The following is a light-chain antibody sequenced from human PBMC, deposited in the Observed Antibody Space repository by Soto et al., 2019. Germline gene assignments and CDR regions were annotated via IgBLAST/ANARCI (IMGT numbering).Light chain of an antibody. CDR2: GTS. J-gene: IGKJ2*01. V-gene: IGKV3-20*01. CDR3: HQYGYSPNT. CDR1: RSVSSRY. Sequence: EIVLTQSPGTLSLSPGERATLSCRASRSVSSRYLAWYQQKPGQAPRLLIYGTSTRATGIPDRFSGSGAGTDFTLTISRPEPEDFAVYHCHQYGYSPNTFGQGTKLEIK.